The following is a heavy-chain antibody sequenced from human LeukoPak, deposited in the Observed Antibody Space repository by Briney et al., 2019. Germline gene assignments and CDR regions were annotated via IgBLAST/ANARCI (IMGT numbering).Heavy chain of an antibody. CDR1: GSSISRYY. CDR2: LYYGGSI. Sequence: PSETLSLTCTVSGSSISRYYWNWIRQPPGKGLEWIGYLYYGGSIKYNPSLKSRVTMSVDTSKNQFSLKLSSVTAADTAIYYCARENPSGYYNRPIDYWGQGTLVTVSS. J-gene: IGHJ4*02. D-gene: IGHD3-22*01. CDR3: ARENPSGYYNRPIDY. V-gene: IGHV4-59*01.